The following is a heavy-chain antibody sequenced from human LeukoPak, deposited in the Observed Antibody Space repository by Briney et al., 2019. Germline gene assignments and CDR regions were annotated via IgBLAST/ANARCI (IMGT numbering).Heavy chain of an antibody. CDR3: AKHLWRELLWSGEGYYFGY. J-gene: IGHJ4*02. CDR1: GFPFSNYA. V-gene: IGHV3-23*01. CDR2: ISGDGGTT. D-gene: IGHD3-10*01. Sequence: QAGRSLRLSCVASGFPFSNYAMSWVRQAPGKGLECVSVISGDGGTTYYADFVKGRFTISRDNSKNTLYLQMNSLRAEDTAVYYCAKHLWRELLWSGEGYYFGYWGQGTLVTVSS.